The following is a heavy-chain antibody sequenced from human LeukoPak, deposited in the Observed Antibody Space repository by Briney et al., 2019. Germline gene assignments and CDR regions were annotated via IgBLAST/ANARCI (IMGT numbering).Heavy chain of an antibody. Sequence: LETLSLTCAVYGGSFSGYYWSWIRQPPGKGLEWIGKINHSGSTNYNPSLKSRVTISVDTSKNQFSLKLSSVTAADTAVYYCASIGYCSGGSCYGVDYWGQGTLVTVSS. V-gene: IGHV4-34*01. CDR2: INHSGST. J-gene: IGHJ4*02. D-gene: IGHD2-15*01. CDR1: GGSFSGYY. CDR3: ASIGYCSGGSCYGVDY.